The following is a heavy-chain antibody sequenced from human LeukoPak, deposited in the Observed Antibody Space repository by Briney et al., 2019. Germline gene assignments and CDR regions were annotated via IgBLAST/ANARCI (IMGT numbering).Heavy chain of an antibody. CDR3: ARDTTPYYYYDSSGYYY. V-gene: IGHV1-69*05. CDR2: IIPIFGTA. CDR1: GGTFSSYA. Sequence: ASVKVSCKASGGTFSSYAISWVRQAPGQGLEWMGGIIPIFGTANYAQKFQGRVTITTDESTSTAYMELSSLRSEDTAVYYCARDTTPYYYYDSSGYYYWGQGTPVTVSS. J-gene: IGHJ4*02. D-gene: IGHD3-22*01.